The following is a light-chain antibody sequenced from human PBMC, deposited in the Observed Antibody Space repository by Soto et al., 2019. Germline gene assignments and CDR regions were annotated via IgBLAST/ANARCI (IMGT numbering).Light chain of an antibody. CDR2: DND. Sequence: QSVFTQPPSVSAAPGQKVTISCSGSSSNIGNNYVSWYQQLPRTAPKLLIYDNDKRPSGIPDRFSGSKSGTSATLDITGLQTVDEADYYCGTSDSSLSSVVFGGGTKLTVL. CDR3: GTSDSSLSSVV. J-gene: IGLJ2*01. CDR1: SSNIGNNY. V-gene: IGLV1-51*01.